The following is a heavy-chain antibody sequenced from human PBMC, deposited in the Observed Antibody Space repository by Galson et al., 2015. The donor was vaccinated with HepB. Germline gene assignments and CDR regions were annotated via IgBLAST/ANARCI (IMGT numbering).Heavy chain of an antibody. Sequence: SLRLSCATPGFTFNGYGMNWVRQAPGKGLEWVSSISRSSSNVYYADSVKGRFTVSRDNAKNSLYLQMNSLRAADTAVYYCARVGGDGYYYYYMDVWGKGTTVTVSS. J-gene: IGHJ6*03. CDR1: GFTFNGYG. D-gene: IGHD3-16*01. CDR2: ISRSSSNV. V-gene: IGHV3-21*01. CDR3: ARVGGDGYYYYYMDV.